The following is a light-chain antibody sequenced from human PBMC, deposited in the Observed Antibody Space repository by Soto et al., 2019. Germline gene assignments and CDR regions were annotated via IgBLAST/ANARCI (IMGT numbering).Light chain of an antibody. CDR1: QGIRNS. CDR2: LAS. CDR3: QYLNSFPLT. J-gene: IGKJ4*01. Sequence: IQLTQSPSSLSASVGDRVTITCRASQGIRNSLAWYQQKPGKAPNLLIYLASTLQGGVPSRFSGSGSWTDFSLTISSLQPEDVATYYCQYLNSFPLTFGGGTKVELK. V-gene: IGKV1-9*01.